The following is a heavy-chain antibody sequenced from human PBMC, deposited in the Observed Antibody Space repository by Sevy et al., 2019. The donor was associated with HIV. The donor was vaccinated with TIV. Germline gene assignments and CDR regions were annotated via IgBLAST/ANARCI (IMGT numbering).Heavy chain of an antibody. CDR1: GFTFTNYD. CDR2: ISNDERYK. Sequence: GGSLRLSCAASGFTFTNYDMNWVRQAPGRGLEWVAVISNDERYKNYAESVKVRFTISRDNIKNSLFLQMDSLRPEDTAVYFCATLVSCGGDCYYLDSWGQGALVTVSS. V-gene: IGHV3-30*04. CDR3: ATLVSCGGDCYYLDS. J-gene: IGHJ4*02. D-gene: IGHD2-21*02.